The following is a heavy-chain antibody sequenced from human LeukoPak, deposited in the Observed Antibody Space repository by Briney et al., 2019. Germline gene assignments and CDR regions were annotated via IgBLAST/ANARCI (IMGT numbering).Heavy chain of an antibody. D-gene: IGHD3-10*01. V-gene: IGHV3-64D*09. CDR3: VKVGPYGSGSYFFHY. CDR2: ITFNGDTT. CDR1: GFIFSSFA. Sequence: GGSLRLSCSASGFIFSSFAMHWVRQAPGKGLEYVSAITFNGDTTYYADSVKGRFTISRDNSKNTLCLQMSSLRYEDTAVYYCVKVGPYGSGSYFFHYWGQGTLVTVSS. J-gene: IGHJ4*02.